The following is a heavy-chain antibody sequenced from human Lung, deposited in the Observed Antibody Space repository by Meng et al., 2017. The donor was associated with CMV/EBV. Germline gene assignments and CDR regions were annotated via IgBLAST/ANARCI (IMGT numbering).Heavy chain of an antibody. CDR3: ARASLFGVVVMNYYFDS. Sequence: GSLRLXCAVYGGSFSEYFWNWIRQSPGKGLEWIGDIGHGGSTSYNPSLKGRVTISQDTSKNQFSLKLTSVTAADTAVYFCARASLFGVVVMNYYFDSWWHRXLVTVSS. J-gene: IGHJ4*01. D-gene: IGHD3-3*01. V-gene: IGHV4-34*01. CDR2: IGHGGST. CDR1: GGSFSEYF.